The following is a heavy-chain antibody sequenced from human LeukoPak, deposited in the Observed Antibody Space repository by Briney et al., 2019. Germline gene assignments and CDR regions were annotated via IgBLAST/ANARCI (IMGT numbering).Heavy chain of an antibody. D-gene: IGHD2-2*02. CDR1: GFTFDDYG. V-gene: IGHV3-20*01. Sequence: GGSLRLSCAASGFTFDDYGMSWVRQAPGKGLEWVSGINWNGGSTGYADSVKGRFTISRDNAKNSLYLQMNSLRAEDTALYHCPVRCSSTSCFTYWGQGTLVTVSS. CDR3: PVRCSSTSCFTY. CDR2: INWNGGST. J-gene: IGHJ4*02.